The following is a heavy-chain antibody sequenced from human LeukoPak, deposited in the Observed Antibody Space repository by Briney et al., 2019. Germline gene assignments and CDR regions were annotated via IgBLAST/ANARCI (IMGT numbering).Heavy chain of an antibody. CDR2: TYYRSTWYN. D-gene: IGHD2-2*01. CDR3: ARRLTQYDCFDP. CDR1: GDSVSSNSVT. Sequence: SQTLSLTCAISGDSVSSNSVTWNWIRQSPSRGLEWLGRTYYRSTWYNDYAVSVRGRITVNPDTSKNQFSLHLNSVTPEDTAVYYCARRLTQYDCFDPWGQGNPGHRLL. V-gene: IGHV6-1*01. J-gene: IGHJ5*02.